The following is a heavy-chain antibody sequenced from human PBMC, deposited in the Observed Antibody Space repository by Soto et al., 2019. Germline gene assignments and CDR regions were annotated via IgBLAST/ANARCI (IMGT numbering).Heavy chain of an antibody. CDR2: INHSGST. V-gene: IGHV4-34*01. Sequence: PSETLSLTCAVYGGSFSGYDWTRIRQPPGTGLEWIGEINHSGSTNYNPSLKSRVTISVDTSKNQFSLKLTSVTAADTAVYYCARDKITYLFDYWGHGTLVTVS. D-gene: IGHD3-10*01. CDR1: GGSFSGYD. CDR3: ARDKITYLFDY. J-gene: IGHJ4*01.